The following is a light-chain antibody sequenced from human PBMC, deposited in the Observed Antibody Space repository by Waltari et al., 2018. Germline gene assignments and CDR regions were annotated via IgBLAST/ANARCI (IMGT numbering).Light chain of an antibody. CDR3: LQFDSLWT. V-gene: IGKV1-5*03. Sequence: DIQMTQSPSTLSASVGDRVTITCRASQSISSWLAWYQQKPGKATKLLISKASILESGVPSRFSGSGFGTEFTLTISSLQPDDFATYYCLQFDSLWTFGQGTKVEIK. CDR1: QSISSW. J-gene: IGKJ1*01. CDR2: KAS.